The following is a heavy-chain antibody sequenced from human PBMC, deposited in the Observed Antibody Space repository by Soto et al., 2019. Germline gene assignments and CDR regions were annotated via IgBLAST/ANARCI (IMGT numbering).Heavy chain of an antibody. V-gene: IGHV4-34*01. CDR2: INHSGST. CDR3: ARGGWLLLYGRNAFDI. CDR1: GGSFSAYY. J-gene: IGHJ3*02. D-gene: IGHD3-22*01. Sequence: QVQLQQWGAGLLKPSETLSLTCAVYGGSFSAYYWSWIRQPPGKGLEWIGEINHSGSTNYNPSLKSRVTISVDTSKNQFSLKLSSVTAADTAVYYCARGGWLLLYGRNAFDIWGQGTMVTVSS.